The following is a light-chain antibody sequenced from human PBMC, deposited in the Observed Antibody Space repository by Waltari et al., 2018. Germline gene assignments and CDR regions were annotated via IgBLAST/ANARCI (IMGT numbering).Light chain of an antibody. Sequence: SYVLTQPPSVSVAPGETASITCGGHGSGTHSLYVYQQKPGQAPVLVILYNSDRPSGIPERFSGSNSGNTATLTIRRVEAGDEADYYCQIWDNTSDHPVFGGGTKLTVL. CDR2: YNS. CDR3: QIWDNTSDHPV. V-gene: IGLV3-21*04. CDR1: GSGTHS. J-gene: IGLJ2*01.